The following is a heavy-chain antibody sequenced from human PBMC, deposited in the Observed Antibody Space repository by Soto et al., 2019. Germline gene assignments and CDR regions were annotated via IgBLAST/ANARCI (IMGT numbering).Heavy chain of an antibody. D-gene: IGHD6-19*01. CDR2: TYYNGDT. J-gene: IGHJ4*02. CDR3: ARGPAYIDGWRTFDL. CDR1: DDSFRGAEYY. Sequence: SETLSLTCAVSDDSFRGAEYYWSWIRQPLGKGPEWIGYTYYNGDTKYNPALRSRVTMSEDTSKNQFSLRLSSVTAADTAVYFCARGPAYIDGWRTFDLWGRGILVTVSS. V-gene: IGHV4-61*08.